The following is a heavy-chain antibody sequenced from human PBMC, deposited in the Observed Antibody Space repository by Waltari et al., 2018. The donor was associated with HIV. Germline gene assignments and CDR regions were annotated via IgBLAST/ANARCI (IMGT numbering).Heavy chain of an antibody. D-gene: IGHD2-2*01. CDR2: INPNSAGT. CDR3: ARVALPAAIHYGMDA. V-gene: IGHV1-2*06. J-gene: IGHJ6*02. CDR1: GYNFNAYY. Sequence: QVQLVQSGAEMKKPGASVKVSCKASGYNFNAYYIHWVLQAPGQGLEWMGRINPNSAGTNYAQKFQGRVTLTRDTSLNTVYMELSRLRPDDTAVYYCARVALPAAIHYGMDAWGQGTTVTVSS.